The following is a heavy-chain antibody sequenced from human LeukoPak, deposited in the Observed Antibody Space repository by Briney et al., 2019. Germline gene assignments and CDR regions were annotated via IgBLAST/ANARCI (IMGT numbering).Heavy chain of an antibody. V-gene: IGHV3-23*01. CDR3: AKGGCSSTSCYMYYYYYMDV. CDR1: GFTFSSYA. Sequence: GGSLRLSCAASGFTFSSYAMSWVRQAPGKGLEWVSAISGGGGSTYYADSVKGRFTISRDNSKNTLYLQMNSLRAEDTAVYYCAKGGCSSTSCYMYYYYYMDVWGKGTTVTVSS. D-gene: IGHD2-2*02. CDR2: ISGGGGST. J-gene: IGHJ6*03.